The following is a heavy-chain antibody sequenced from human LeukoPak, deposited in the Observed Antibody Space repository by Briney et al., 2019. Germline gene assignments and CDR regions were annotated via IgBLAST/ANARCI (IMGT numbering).Heavy chain of an antibody. Sequence: GASVKVSCKASGYTFTSYGISWVRQAPGQGLEWTGWISAYNGNTNYAQKLQGRVTMTTDTSTSTAYMELRSLRSDDTAVYYCARARITIFGVVINYFDYWGQGTLVTVSS. J-gene: IGHJ4*02. V-gene: IGHV1-18*01. CDR1: GYTFTSYG. CDR2: ISAYNGNT. D-gene: IGHD3-3*01. CDR3: ARARITIFGVVINYFDY.